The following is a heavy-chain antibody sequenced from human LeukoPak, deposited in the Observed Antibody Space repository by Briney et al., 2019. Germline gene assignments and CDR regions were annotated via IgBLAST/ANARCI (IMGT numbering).Heavy chain of an antibody. CDR3: ARGHYDFWSGYNIDAFDI. J-gene: IGHJ3*02. V-gene: IGHV3-20*04. Sequence: GGSLRLSCAASGFTFDDYGMSWVRQAPGKGLEWVSGINWNGGSTGYADSVKGRFTISRGNARNSLYLQMDSLRAEDTALYYCARGHYDFWSGYNIDAFDIWGQGTMVTVSS. D-gene: IGHD3-3*01. CDR1: GFTFDDYG. CDR2: INWNGGST.